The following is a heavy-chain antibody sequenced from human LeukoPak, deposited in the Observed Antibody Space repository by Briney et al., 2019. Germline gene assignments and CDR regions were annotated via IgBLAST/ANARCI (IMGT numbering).Heavy chain of an antibody. CDR3: GTSSTSYPISYYYYYGMDV. Sequence: SVKVSCKASGYTFTSYYMHWVRQAPGQGLEWMGGIIPIFGTANYAQKFQGRVTITADESTSTAYMELSSLRSEDTAVYYCGTSSTSYPISYYYYYGMDVWGQGTTVTVSS. CDR1: GYTFTSYY. J-gene: IGHJ6*02. V-gene: IGHV1-69*13. CDR2: IIPIFGTA. D-gene: IGHD2-2*01.